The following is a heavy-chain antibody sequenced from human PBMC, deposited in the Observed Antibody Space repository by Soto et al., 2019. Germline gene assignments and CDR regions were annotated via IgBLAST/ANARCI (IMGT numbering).Heavy chain of an antibody. Sequence: QVQLVQSGAEVQKPGASVKVSCKASGYTFSSYAVQWVRQAPGQSLEWIGWIHAGNGDTKYSQKFHGRVTLTRDTYANTAYMDLSSLRSEDTAVYYCARVPRYTSDIVEVPAVMFDDWFVPWGQGTLVTVSS. V-gene: IGHV1-3*01. CDR3: ARVPRYTSDIVEVPAVMFDDWFVP. CDR2: IHAGNGDT. CDR1: GYTFSSYA. J-gene: IGHJ5*02. D-gene: IGHD2-2*01.